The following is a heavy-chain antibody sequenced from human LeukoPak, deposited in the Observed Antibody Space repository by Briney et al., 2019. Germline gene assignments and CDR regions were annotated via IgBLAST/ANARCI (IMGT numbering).Heavy chain of an antibody. CDR1: GFTFSSYA. V-gene: IGHV3-30-3*01. CDR2: ISYDGSDK. CDR3: ASASLLVVVTAPLDY. D-gene: IGHD2-21*02. Sequence: GGSLRLSCAASGFTFSSYAMHWVRQAPGKGLEWVAVISYDGSDKYYADSVKGRFTISRDNSKNTLYLQMNSLRAEDTAVYYCASASLLVVVTAPLDYWGQGTLVTVSS. J-gene: IGHJ4*02.